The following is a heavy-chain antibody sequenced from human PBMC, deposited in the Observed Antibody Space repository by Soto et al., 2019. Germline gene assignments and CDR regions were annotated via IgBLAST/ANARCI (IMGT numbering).Heavy chain of an antibody. J-gene: IGHJ6*02. CDR2: IYYSGST. CDR1: GGSISSSSYY. Sequence: SETLSLTCTVSGGSISSSSYYWGWIRQPPGKGLEWIGSIYYSGSTYYNLSLKGRVTISVDTSKNQFSLKLSSVTAADTAVYYCARRRVIHYYYGMDVWGQGTTVTVSS. D-gene: IGHD3-9*01. V-gene: IGHV4-39*01. CDR3: ARRRVIHYYYGMDV.